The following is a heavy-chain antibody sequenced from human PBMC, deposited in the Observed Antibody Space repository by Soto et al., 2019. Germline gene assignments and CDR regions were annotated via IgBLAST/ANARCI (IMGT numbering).Heavy chain of an antibody. CDR3: AKDHGPYSSNWYPHW. Sequence: PGGSLRLSCAASGFNVSISYMSWVRQVPGKGLEWVSIIYSDGYTYYAASVKGRFTISRDNFKNTVYLQMNSLRAEDTAVYYCAKDHGPYSSNWYPHWGGQGTLVTVSS. V-gene: IGHV3-66*01. D-gene: IGHD6-13*01. CDR2: IYSDGYT. CDR1: GFNVSISY. J-gene: IGHJ4*02.